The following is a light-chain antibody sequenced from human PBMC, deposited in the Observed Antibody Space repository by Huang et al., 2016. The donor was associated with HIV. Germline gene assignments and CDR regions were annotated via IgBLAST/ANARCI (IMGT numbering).Light chain of an antibody. V-gene: IGKV1-39*01. CDR1: QSISSY. CDR2: AAS. CDR3: QQSYSNTFT. Sequence: DIQMTQSPFSLSASVGARVIITCRASQSISSYLNWYQQKPGKGPNLLIYAASCLQSGVPYRFSGSGSWTDFTLTIRSLQPEDFATYYCQQSYSNTFTFGAGSKVDVK. J-gene: IGKJ3*01.